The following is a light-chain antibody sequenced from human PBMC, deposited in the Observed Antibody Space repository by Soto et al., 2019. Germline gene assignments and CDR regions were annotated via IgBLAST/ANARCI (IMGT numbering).Light chain of an antibody. Sequence: QSVLTQPASVSGSPGQSITISCTGTSSDVGGYEYVSWYQQHAGTAPKLLIYEVSNRPSGVSNRFSGSKSGNTASLTISGLQADDEADYYCSSYTSSSNLVFGGGTKLTVL. CDR3: SSYTSSSNLV. CDR1: SSDVGGYEY. J-gene: IGLJ2*01. V-gene: IGLV2-14*01. CDR2: EVS.